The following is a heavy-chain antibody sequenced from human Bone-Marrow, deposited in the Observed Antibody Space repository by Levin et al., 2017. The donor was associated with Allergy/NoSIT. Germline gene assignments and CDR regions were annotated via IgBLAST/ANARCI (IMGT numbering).Heavy chain of an antibody. CDR1: GGSISRSSYF. J-gene: IGHJ4*02. CDR3: ALYTGDYEFDC. CDR2: VDPSGSA. V-gene: IGHV4-61*02. Sequence: PSETLSLTCTVSGGSISRSSYFWSWIRQSTGKGLEWIGRVDPSGSANYNPSLKSRVTMSVDTSKNRFSLELSSVTAADTAVYYCALYTGDYEFDCWGQGTLVTVSS. D-gene: IGHD3-22*01.